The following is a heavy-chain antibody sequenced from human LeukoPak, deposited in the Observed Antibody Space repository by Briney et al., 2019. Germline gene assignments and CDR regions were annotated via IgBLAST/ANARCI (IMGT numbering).Heavy chain of an antibody. J-gene: IGHJ4*02. CDR1: GGSISSYY. D-gene: IGHD2-15*01. CDR2: INHSGIT. Sequence: SETLSLTCTVSGGSISSYYWSWIRQPPGKGLEWIGEINHSGITNYNPSLKSRVTISVDTSKNQFSLRLSSVTAADTAVYYCARHGRDCSGGTCYSHFDYWGQGTLVTVSS. CDR3: ARHGRDCSGGTCYSHFDY. V-gene: IGHV4-34*01.